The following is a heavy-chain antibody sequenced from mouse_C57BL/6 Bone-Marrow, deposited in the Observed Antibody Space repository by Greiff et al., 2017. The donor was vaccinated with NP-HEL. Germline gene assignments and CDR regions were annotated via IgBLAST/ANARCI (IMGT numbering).Heavy chain of an antibody. CDR2: IDPSDSYT. CDR1: GYTFTSYW. Sequence: QVQLKQPGAELVMPGASVKLSCKASGYTFTSYWMPWVKQRPGQGLEWIGEIDPSDSYTNYNQKFKGKSTLTVDKSSSTAYMQLSSLTSEDSAVYYCARGIYYDYWGQGTTLTVSS. J-gene: IGHJ2*01. CDR3: ARGIYYDY. V-gene: IGHV1-69*01.